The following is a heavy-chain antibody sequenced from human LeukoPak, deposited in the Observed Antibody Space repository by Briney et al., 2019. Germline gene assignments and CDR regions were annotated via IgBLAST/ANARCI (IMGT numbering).Heavy chain of an antibody. CDR1: GFTFNSFA. Sequence: GGSLRLSCAASGFTFNSFAMNWVRQAPGKGLEWVSSISGSDGSSHYADFVKGRFTISRDNSMNTLHLQMNSLRAEDTAVYYCAKSLGVGGYTRYKGFDQWGQGTLVTVSS. J-gene: IGHJ4*02. D-gene: IGHD3-16*02. CDR2: ISGSDGSS. V-gene: IGHV3-23*01. CDR3: AKSLGVGGYTRYKGFDQ.